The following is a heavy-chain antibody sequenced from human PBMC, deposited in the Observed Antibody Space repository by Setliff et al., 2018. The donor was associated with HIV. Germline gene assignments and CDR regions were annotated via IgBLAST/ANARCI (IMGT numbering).Heavy chain of an antibody. Sequence: GGSLRLSCAASGFTFSSYEMNWVRQAPGKGLEWVSAISGGGGSTYYADSVKGRFTISRDNSKNTLYLQMNSLRAEDTAVYFCAKKYYSGSGNYLYQFDYWGQGTLVTVSS. CDR3: AKKYYSGSGNYLYQFDY. CDR1: GFTFSSYE. CDR2: ISGGGGST. V-gene: IGHV3-23*01. J-gene: IGHJ4*02. D-gene: IGHD3-10*01.